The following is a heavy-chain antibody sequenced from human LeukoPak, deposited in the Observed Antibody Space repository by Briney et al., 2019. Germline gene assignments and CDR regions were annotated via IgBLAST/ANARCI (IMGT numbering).Heavy chain of an antibody. D-gene: IGHD3-10*01. CDR1: GFTFSDYS. V-gene: IGHV3-21*01. J-gene: IGHJ4*02. Sequence: GGSLRLSCGASGFTFSDYSMNWVRQAPGKGLEWVSSISSSSSYIYYADSVKGRFTISRDNAKNSLYLQMNSLRAEDTAVYYCARDIGRNYYGSGSYYNYGYWGQGTLVTVSS. CDR3: ARDIGRNYYGSGSYYNYGY. CDR2: ISSSSSYI.